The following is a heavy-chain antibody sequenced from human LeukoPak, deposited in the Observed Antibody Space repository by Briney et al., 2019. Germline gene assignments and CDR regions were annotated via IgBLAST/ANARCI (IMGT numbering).Heavy chain of an antibody. CDR1: GFTFSSYW. CDR3: ARDGYSFGHDFDY. D-gene: IGHD5-18*01. J-gene: IGHJ4*02. Sequence: GGSLRLSCAASGFTFSSYWMHWVRHTPGKGLVWVSRIKGDGSSTSYADSVKGRFTISRDNAKNMLYLQMNSLRAEDTAVYYCARDGYSFGHDFDYWGQGTLVTVSS. V-gene: IGHV3-74*01. CDR2: IKGDGSST.